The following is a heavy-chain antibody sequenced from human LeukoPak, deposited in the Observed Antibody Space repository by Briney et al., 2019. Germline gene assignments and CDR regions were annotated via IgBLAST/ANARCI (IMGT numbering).Heavy chain of an antibody. CDR1: GFTFSDYG. Sequence: GGSLRLSCAAAGFTFSDYGMNWVRQAPGKGLEWVSGISGSGDSTYYADSVKGRFTISRDNSKNTLYLQMNSLRAEDTAVYYCAKDRLAVAGSRPPYDYWGQGTLVTVSS. D-gene: IGHD6-19*01. CDR3: AKDRLAVAGSRPPYDY. CDR2: ISGSGDST. V-gene: IGHV3-23*01. J-gene: IGHJ4*02.